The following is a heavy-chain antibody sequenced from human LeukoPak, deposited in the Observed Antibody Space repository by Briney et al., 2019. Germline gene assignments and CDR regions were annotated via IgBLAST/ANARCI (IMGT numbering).Heavy chain of an antibody. V-gene: IGHV3-33*01. CDR1: GFTFSSYD. D-gene: IGHD3-10*01. CDR2: IWYDGSNK. J-gene: IGHJ6*02. CDR3: ARDTPYGSGSNGMDV. Sequence: PGGSLRLSCAASGFTFSSYDMHWVRQAPGKGLEWVAVIWYDGSNKYYADSVKGRFTISRDNSKNTLYLQMNSLRAEDTAVYYCARDTPYGSGSNGMDVWGQGTTVTVSS.